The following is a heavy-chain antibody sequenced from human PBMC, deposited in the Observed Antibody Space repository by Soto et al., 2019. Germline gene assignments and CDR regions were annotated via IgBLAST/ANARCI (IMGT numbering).Heavy chain of an antibody. V-gene: IGHV5-10-1*01. CDR2: IDPSDSYT. J-gene: IGHJ5*02. CDR1: GYSFTNYW. D-gene: IGHD2-8*01. CDR3: ARQDRYCTNGVCYTEWFDP. Sequence: GESLKISCKGSGYSFTNYWINWVRQMPGKGLEWMGRIDPSDSYTNYSPSFQGHVTISADKSISTAYLQWSSLKASDTAMYYCARQDRYCTNGVCYTEWFDPWGQGTLVTVSS.